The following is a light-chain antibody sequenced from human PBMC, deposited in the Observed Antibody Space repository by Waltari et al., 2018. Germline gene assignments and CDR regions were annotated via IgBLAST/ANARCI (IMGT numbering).Light chain of an antibody. CDR2: VAS. J-gene: IGKJ1*01. V-gene: IGKV1-39*01. CDR3: QQSYSSPWT. CDR1: QSISDY. Sequence: DIQMTQSPSSLSASVGDRVTITCRASQSISDYLNWYQHKSGKAPRLLIYVASNLHTGVPSRFSGSGSGTDFTLTISSLQPEDFATYYCQQSYSSPWTLGQGTKVEIK.